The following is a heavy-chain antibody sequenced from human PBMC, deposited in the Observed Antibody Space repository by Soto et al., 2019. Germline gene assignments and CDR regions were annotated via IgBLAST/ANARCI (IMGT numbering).Heavy chain of an antibody. J-gene: IGHJ5*02. Sequence: QVQLVQSGAEVKKPGSSVKVSCKASGGTFSSYAISWVRQAPGQGLEWMGGIIPIFGTANYAQKFQGRVTITAEQSAITASLGLSSLRYEDEAVYYWASAPLHHGSGRGWFGPWGQGTLVTVCS. CDR3: ASAPLHHGSGRGWFGP. CDR1: GGTFSSYA. V-gene: IGHV1-69*12. CDR2: IIPIFGTA. D-gene: IGHD3-10*01.